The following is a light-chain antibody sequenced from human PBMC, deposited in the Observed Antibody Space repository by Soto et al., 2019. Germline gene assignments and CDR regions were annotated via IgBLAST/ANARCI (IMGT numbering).Light chain of an antibody. V-gene: IGLV2-14*01. J-gene: IGLJ2*01. CDR1: SSDVGGYNY. CDR2: EVS. CDR3: SSYTDSTPLYVL. Sequence: QSALTQPASVSGSPGQSITISCTGTSSDVGGYNYVSWYQQHPGKAPKLIIYEVSNRPSGVSNRFSGSKSGNTASLTISGLQAEDEADYYCSSYTDSTPLYVLFGGGTKLTVL.